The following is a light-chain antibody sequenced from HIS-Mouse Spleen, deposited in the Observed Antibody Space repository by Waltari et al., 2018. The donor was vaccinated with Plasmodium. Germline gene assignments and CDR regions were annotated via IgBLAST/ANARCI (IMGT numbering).Light chain of an antibody. CDR1: QSVSSN. J-gene: IGKJ3*01. V-gene: IGKV3-15*01. CDR3: QQYNNWSFT. Sequence: EIVMTQSPATLSVSPGERAPLSCRASQSVSSNLAWYQQKPGQAPRLLIYVASTRATGIPARFSGSGSGTEFTLTISSLQSEDFAVYYCQQYNNWSFTFGPGTKVDIK. CDR2: VAS.